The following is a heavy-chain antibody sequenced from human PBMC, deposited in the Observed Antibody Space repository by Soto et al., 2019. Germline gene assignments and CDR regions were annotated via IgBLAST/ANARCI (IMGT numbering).Heavy chain of an antibody. V-gene: IGHV3-23*01. CDR3: ARKRRNYDFDY. J-gene: IGHJ4*02. Sequence: PGGSLRLSCAASGFTFSSYAMSWVRQAPGKGLEWVSAISGSGGSTYYADSVKGRFTISRDKSKNTAYMEMSSLRSEDTAVYYCARKRRNYDFDYWGQGTLVTVSS. CDR1: GFTFSSYA. CDR2: ISGSGGST. D-gene: IGHD3-3*01.